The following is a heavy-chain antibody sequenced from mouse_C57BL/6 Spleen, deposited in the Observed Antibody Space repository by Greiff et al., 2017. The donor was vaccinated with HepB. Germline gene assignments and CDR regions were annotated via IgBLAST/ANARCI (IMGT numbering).Heavy chain of an antibody. V-gene: IGHV5-6*01. CDR2: ISSGGSYT. D-gene: IGHD1-1*01. CDR3: ARMQSYGSSYGWYFDV. CDR1: GFTFSSYG. J-gene: IGHJ1*03. Sequence: EVKLMESGGDLVKPGGSLKLSCAASGFTFSSYGMSWVRQTPDKRLEWVATISSGGSYTYYPDSVKGRFTISRDNAKNTLYLQMSSLKSEDTAMYYCARMQSYGSSYGWYFDVWGTGTTVTVSS.